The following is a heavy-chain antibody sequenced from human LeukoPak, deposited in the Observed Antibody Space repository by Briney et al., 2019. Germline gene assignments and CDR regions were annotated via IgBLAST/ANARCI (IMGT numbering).Heavy chain of an antibody. Sequence: GGSLRLSCAASGFTFSDYYMNWIRQAPGKGLEWISYISSSSSYTNYADSVKGRFTIYRDNAKNSLYLQMNSLRAEDTAVYYCARGYASVAGYWFFDVWGRGTLVTVSS. D-gene: IGHD6-19*01. J-gene: IGHJ2*01. CDR2: ISSSSSYT. V-gene: IGHV3-11*05. CDR1: GFTFSDYY. CDR3: ARGYASVAGYWFFDV.